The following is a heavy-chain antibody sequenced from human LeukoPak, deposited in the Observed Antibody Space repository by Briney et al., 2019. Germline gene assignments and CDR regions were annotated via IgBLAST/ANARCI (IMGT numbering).Heavy chain of an antibody. CDR3: ARVQRSSNWFDP. V-gene: IGHV3-48*03. CDR2: INIRGDTI. D-gene: IGHD5-24*01. CDR1: GSAFSSDE. Sequence: GGSLRLSCVASGSAFSSDEMNWVRQAPGKRLEWISYINIRGDTIFYADSVKGRFTISRDNSKNTVYLQMNSLRAEDAAVYYCARVQRSSNWFDPWGQGTLVTVSS. J-gene: IGHJ5*02.